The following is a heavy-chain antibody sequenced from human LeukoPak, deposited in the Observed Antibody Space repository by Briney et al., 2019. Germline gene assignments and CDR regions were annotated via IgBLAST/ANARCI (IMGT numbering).Heavy chain of an antibody. V-gene: IGHV3-48*01. D-gene: IGHD3-3*01. CDR2: ISSSSSTT. Sequence: GGSLRLSCAASGFTFSSYSMNWVRQAPGKGLEWVSYISSSSSTTYYADSVKGRFTISRDNAKNSLYLQMNSLRAEDTAVYYCARDWDDFWSGYSSSYYYYMDVWGKGTTVTVSS. J-gene: IGHJ6*03. CDR3: ARDWDDFWSGYSSSYYYYMDV. CDR1: GFTFSSYS.